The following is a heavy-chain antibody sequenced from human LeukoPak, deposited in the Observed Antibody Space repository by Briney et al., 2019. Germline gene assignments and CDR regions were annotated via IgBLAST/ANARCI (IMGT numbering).Heavy chain of an antibody. V-gene: IGHV3-30*03. Sequence: PGRSLRLSCAASGFTFSSYGMHWVRQAPGKGLEWVAVISYDGSNKYYADSVKGRFTISRDNSKNTLYLQMNSLRAEDTAVYYCARDSSGYLSPHGVDYWGQGTLVTVSS. CDR2: ISYDGSNK. J-gene: IGHJ4*02. CDR1: GFTFSSYG. CDR3: ARDSSGYLSPHGVDY. D-gene: IGHD3-22*01.